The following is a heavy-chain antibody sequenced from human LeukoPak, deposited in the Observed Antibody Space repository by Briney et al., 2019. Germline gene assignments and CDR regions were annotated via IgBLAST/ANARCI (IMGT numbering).Heavy chain of an antibody. D-gene: IGHD2/OR15-2a*01. Sequence: PGGSLRLSCATSEFTFSTYSMNWVRQAPGKGLEWISYISSTSSAIYYADSVKGRFTISRDNAKSSLYLQMNSLRAEDTAVYYCAKDSVCEDCSPHAFDIWGQGTMVTVSS. V-gene: IGHV3-48*01. CDR3: AKDSVCEDCSPHAFDI. CDR2: ISSTSSAI. CDR1: EFTFSTYS. J-gene: IGHJ3*02.